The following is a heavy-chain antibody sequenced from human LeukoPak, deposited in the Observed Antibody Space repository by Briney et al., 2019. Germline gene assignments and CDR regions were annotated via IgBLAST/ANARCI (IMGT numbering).Heavy chain of an antibody. Sequence: SETLSLTCTVSGGSMSDYYWSWIRQPPEKGLEWIGYIYYSGSNTDYNPSLKSRVTLSVVTSRNQFSLKLSSVTAADTAVYYCARDTRLYGDYGYPWGYGMDVWGQGTTVTVSS. D-gene: IGHD4-17*01. CDR2: IYYSGSNT. V-gene: IGHV4-59*01. J-gene: IGHJ6*02. CDR3: ARDTRLYGDYGYPWGYGMDV. CDR1: GGSMSDYY.